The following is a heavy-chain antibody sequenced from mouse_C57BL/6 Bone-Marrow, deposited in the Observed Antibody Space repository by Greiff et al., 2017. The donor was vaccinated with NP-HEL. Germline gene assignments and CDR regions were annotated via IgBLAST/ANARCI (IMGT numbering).Heavy chain of an antibody. CDR2: IDPANGNT. Sequence: VQLQQSVAELVRPGASVKLSCTASGFNIKNTYMHWVKQRPEQGLEWIGRIDPANGNTTYAPPFHGKATITADTSSNTAYMQLSSLTSEDTAIYYCARYGNYEGYYAMDYWGQGTSVTVSS. V-gene: IGHV14-3*01. CDR3: ARYGNYEGYYAMDY. J-gene: IGHJ4*01. CDR1: GFNIKNTY. D-gene: IGHD2-1*01.